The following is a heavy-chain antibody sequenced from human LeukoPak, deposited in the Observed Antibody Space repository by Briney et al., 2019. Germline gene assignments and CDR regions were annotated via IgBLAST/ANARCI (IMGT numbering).Heavy chain of an antibody. CDR2: ISYDGSNK. CDR1: GFTFSSYG. CDR3: AKPYDFWSGPPYFDY. V-gene: IGHV3-30*18. D-gene: IGHD3-3*01. J-gene: IGHJ4*02. Sequence: GGSLRLSCAASGFTFSSYGMHWVRQAPGKGLEWVAVISYDGSNKYYADSVKGRFTISRDNSKNTLYLQMNSLRAEDTAAYYCAKPYDFWSGPPYFDYWGQGTLVTVSS.